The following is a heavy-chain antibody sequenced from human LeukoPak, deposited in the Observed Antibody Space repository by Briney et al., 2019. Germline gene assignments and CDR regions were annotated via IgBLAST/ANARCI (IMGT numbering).Heavy chain of an antibody. CDR1: GGSFSGYY. J-gene: IGHJ5*02. CDR3: ARRVSAVDLGRFDP. D-gene: IGHD5/OR15-5a*01. Sequence: PSETLSLTCDVYGGSFSGYYWSWVRQPPGKGLEWIGEINHSGRMNYNPSLKSRVTISVDTSKNQFSLKLSSVTAADTAVYYCARRVSAVDLGRFDPWGQGTLVTVSS. CDR2: INHSGRM. V-gene: IGHV4-34*01.